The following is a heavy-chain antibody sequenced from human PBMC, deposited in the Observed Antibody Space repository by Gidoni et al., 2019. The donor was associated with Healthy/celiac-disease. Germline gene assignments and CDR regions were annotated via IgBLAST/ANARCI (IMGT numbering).Heavy chain of an antibody. D-gene: IGHD6-13*01. Sequence: QVQLQESGPGLVTPSETLSLTCTVSGRPLSSYYWRWIRQPAGKGLEWIGRIYTSGSTNYNPSLKSRVTMSVDTSKNQFSLKLSSVTAADTAVYYCARHYKPGIAAAGTKGHDAFDIWGQGTMVTVSS. CDR3: ARHYKPGIAAAGTKGHDAFDI. CDR2: IYTSGST. V-gene: IGHV4-4*07. J-gene: IGHJ3*02. CDR1: GRPLSSYY.